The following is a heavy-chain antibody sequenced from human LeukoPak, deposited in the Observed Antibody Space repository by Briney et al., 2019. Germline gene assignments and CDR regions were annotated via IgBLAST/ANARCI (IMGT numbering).Heavy chain of an antibody. J-gene: IGHJ4*02. D-gene: IGHD6-13*01. Sequence: PGGSLRLSCAASGFTFSSYVMSWVRQAPGKGLEWVSAISGSGGSTYYADSVKGRFTISRDNSKNTLYLQMNSLRAEDTAVYYCAKLAAKNIAAAGKDWGQGTLVTVSS. V-gene: IGHV3-23*01. CDR1: GFTFSSYV. CDR2: ISGSGGST. CDR3: AKLAAKNIAAAGKD.